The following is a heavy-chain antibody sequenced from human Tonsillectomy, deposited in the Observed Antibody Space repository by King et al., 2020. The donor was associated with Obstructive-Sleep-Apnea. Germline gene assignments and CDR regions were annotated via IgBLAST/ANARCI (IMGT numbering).Heavy chain of an antibody. Sequence: VQLQESGPGLVKPSETLSLTCTVSGGFISSYYWSWIRQPPGKGLGWIGYIYYTGSTNYNPSLKSRVTISVDTSKNPFSLRVNAVTAADTAVYYCARTGVAGFIGWFDPWGQGSLVTVSS. V-gene: IGHV4-59*01. CDR2: IYYTGST. D-gene: IGHD6-19*01. CDR1: GGFISSYY. J-gene: IGHJ5*02. CDR3: ARTGVAGFIGWFDP.